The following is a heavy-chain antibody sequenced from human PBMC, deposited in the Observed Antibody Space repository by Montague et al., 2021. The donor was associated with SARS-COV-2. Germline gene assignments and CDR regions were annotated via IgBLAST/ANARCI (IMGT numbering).Heavy chain of an antibody. CDR1: GNSMSSDRYY. Sequence: SETLSLTCSVSGNSMSSDRYYWGWIRQPPGKGLEWITCIFSAGDTYYXPSLKSRVTISLDTSKNQFSLNLDSVTVADTAVYYCARQGLGFCNGGSCFSTLAFWGHGILVTVSS. D-gene: IGHD2-15*01. J-gene: IGHJ4*01. CDR3: ARQGLGFCNGGSCFSTLAF. CDR2: IFSAGDT. V-gene: IGHV4-39*01.